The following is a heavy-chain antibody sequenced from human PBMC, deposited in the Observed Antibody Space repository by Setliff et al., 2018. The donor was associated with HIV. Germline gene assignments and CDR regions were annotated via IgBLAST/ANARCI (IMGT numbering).Heavy chain of an antibody. CDR1: GFTFSKYW. CDR2: IKEDGSTK. CDR3: TANLLQFLGDY. D-gene: IGHD3-3*01. Sequence: PGGSLRLSCVASGFTFSKYWMSWVRQAPGKGLELVASIKEDGSTKYYVDSVKGRFTVSRDNAKNPLYLQVNSLRAEDTAVYYCTANLLQFLGDYWGLGSLVTVSS. J-gene: IGHJ4*02. V-gene: IGHV3-7*03.